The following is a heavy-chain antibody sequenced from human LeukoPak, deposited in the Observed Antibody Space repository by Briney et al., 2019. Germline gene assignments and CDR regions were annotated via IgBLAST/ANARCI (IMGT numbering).Heavy chain of an antibody. CDR2: ISYDGSNK. CDR1: GFTFSAYW. Sequence: GGSLRLSCAASGFTFSAYWMTWVRQAPGKGLEWVAVISYDGSNKYYADSVKGRFTISRDNSKNTLYLQMNSLRAEDTAVYYCAKVKIGDYYDSSGYPRDAFDIWGQGTMVTVSS. D-gene: IGHD3-22*01. J-gene: IGHJ3*02. V-gene: IGHV3-30*18. CDR3: AKVKIGDYYDSSGYPRDAFDI.